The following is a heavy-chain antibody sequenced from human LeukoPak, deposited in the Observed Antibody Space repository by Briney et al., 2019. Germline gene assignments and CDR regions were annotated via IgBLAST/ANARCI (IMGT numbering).Heavy chain of an antibody. CDR2: ISYDGSNK. Sequence: GRSLRLSCAASGFTFSSYAMHWVRQAPGKGLEWVAVISYDGSNKNYADSVKGRFTISRDNSKNTLYLQMNSLRAEDTAVYYCARESDYWGQGTLVTVSS. J-gene: IGHJ4*02. CDR1: GFTFSSYA. CDR3: ARESDY. V-gene: IGHV3-30-3*01.